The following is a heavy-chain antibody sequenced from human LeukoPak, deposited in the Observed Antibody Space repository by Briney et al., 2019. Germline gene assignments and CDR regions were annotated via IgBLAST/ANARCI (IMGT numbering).Heavy chain of an antibody. CDR2: ISPDGAYI. Sequence: GGSLRLSCAASGFIFSDQNMNWVRQAPGKGLQWVSTISPDGAYIYYADSLRGRFTMSRDNSENTLYLQMTSLRVEDTAIYYCVKRFLESIVSEQWGQGTLVTVSS. V-gene: IGHV3-21*04. CDR1: GFIFSDQN. D-gene: IGHD3-3*01. J-gene: IGHJ4*02. CDR3: VKRFLESIVSEQ.